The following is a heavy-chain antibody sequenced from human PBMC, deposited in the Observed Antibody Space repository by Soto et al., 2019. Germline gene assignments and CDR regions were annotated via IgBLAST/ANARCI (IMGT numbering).Heavy chain of an antibody. CDR3: AKDSYASGSYLVY. CDR2: ISYDGSNK. Sequence: LRLSCAASGFTFSSYGMHWVRQAPGKGLEWVAVISYDGSNKHYADSVKGRFTISRDSSKNTLYLQMNSLRAEDTAVYYCAKDSYASGSYLVYWGQGTLVTVSS. CDR1: GFTFSSYG. V-gene: IGHV3-30*18. J-gene: IGHJ4*02. D-gene: IGHD3-16*02.